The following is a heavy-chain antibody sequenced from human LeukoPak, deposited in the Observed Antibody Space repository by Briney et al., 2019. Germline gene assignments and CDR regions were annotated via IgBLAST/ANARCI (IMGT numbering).Heavy chain of an antibody. Sequence: WETLSLTCAVYGGSFSGCYWSWIRQPPGKGLEWIGEINHSGSTNYNPSLKSRVTISVDTSKNQFSLKLSSVTAADTAVYYCADNYGYYFDYWGQGTLVTVSS. J-gene: IGHJ4*02. CDR3: ADNYGYYFDY. CDR2: INHSGST. V-gene: IGHV4-34*01. D-gene: IGHD5-18*01. CDR1: GGSFSGCY.